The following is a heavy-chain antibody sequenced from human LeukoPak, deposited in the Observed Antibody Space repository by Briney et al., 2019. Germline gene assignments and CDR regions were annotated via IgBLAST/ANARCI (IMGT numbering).Heavy chain of an antibody. CDR3: AREAGIDYYGMDG. CDR1: GFTFSDYS. CDR2: ISSSSTYT. D-gene: IGHD1-14*01. V-gene: IGHV3-11*05. Sequence: GGSLRLSCAASGFTFSDYSMSWIRQAPGKGLEWVSYISSSSTYTNYADSVKGRFTISRDNAKNSLFLQLNSLRAEDTAVYYCAREAGIDYYGMDGGGQGTTVTVSS. J-gene: IGHJ6*02.